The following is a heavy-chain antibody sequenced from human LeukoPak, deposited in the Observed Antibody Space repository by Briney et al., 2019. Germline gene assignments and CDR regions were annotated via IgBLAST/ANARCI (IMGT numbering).Heavy chain of an antibody. V-gene: IGHV3-74*01. J-gene: IGHJ4*02. CDR2: IQRDGSSP. CDR1: GFSYSGYS. D-gene: IGHD3-16*01. CDR3: SRGHYGPDY. Sequence: GGSLRLSCTASGFSYSGYSMHWVRQAPGRGLEWVSGIQRDGSSPTYADSVKGRFTISRDNAKGSVYLQMNILRAEDTAVYYCSRGHYGPDYWGQGTLVTVSS.